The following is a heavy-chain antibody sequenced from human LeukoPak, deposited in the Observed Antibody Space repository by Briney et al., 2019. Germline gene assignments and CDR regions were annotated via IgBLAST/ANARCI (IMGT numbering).Heavy chain of an antibody. V-gene: IGHV3-9*01. CDR1: GFTFDDYA. CDR3: ARPRYYYDSSGYDY. D-gene: IGHD3-22*01. J-gene: IGHJ4*02. Sequence: GGSLRLSCAASGFTFDDYAMHWVRQAPGKGLEWVSRISWNSGSITYADSVKGRFTISRDNAKNSLYLQMNSLRAEDTAVYYCARPRYYYDSSGYDYWGQGTLVTVSS. CDR2: ISWNSGSI.